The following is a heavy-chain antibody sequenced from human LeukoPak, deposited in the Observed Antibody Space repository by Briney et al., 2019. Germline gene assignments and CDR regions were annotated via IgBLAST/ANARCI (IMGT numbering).Heavy chain of an antibody. D-gene: IGHD4-17*01. CDR3: AREQYADLIFDS. CDR2: IHYSGST. CDR1: GGSISSYY. Sequence: SETLSLTCTVSGGSISSYYWSWIRQPPGKGLEWIGYIHYSGSTNYNPSLKSRVTISVDTSKNQFSLKLSSVTAADTAVYYCAREQYADLIFDSWGQGTPVTVSS. J-gene: IGHJ4*02. V-gene: IGHV4-59*01.